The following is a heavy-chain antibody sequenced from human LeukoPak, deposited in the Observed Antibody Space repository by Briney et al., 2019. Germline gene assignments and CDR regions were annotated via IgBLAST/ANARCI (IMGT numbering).Heavy chain of an antibody. J-gene: IGHJ4*02. CDR2: ISYDGSNK. Sequence: PGRSLRLSCAASGFTFSSYAMHWVRQAPGKGLEWVAVISYDGSNKYYADSVKGRFTISRDNSKNTLYLQINSLRAEDTAVYYCAKNRPGIGIYFDSWGQGALVTVSS. CDR3: AKNRPGIGIYFDS. V-gene: IGHV3-30-3*02. D-gene: IGHD3-10*01. CDR1: GFTFSSYA.